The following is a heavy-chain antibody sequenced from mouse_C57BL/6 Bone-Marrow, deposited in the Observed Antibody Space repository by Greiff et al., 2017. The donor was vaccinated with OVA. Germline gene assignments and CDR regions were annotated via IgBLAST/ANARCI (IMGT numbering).Heavy chain of an antibody. CDR2: IDPENGDT. D-gene: IGHD1-2*01. Sequence: EVQLVESGAELVRPGASVKLSCTASGFNIKDDYMHWVKQRPEQGLEWIGWIDPENGDTEYASKFQGKATITADTSSNTAYLQLSSLTSEDTAVYYCTTRLLRLRYFDVWGTGTTVTVSS. CDR1: GFNIKDDY. V-gene: IGHV14-4*01. J-gene: IGHJ1*03. CDR3: TTRLLRLRYFDV.